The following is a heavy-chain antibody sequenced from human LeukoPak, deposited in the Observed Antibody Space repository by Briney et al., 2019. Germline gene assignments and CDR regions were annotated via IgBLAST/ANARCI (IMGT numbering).Heavy chain of an antibody. CDR1: GYTFTSYG. D-gene: IGHD3-3*01. CDR3: ARAIGPSWEWFSAQYYFDY. CDR2: ISAYNGNT. J-gene: IGHJ4*02. Sequence: RWASVKVSCKASGYTFTSYGISWVRQAPGQGLEWMGWISAYNGNTNYAQKLQGRVTMTTDTSTSTAYMELRSLRSDDTAVYYCARAIGPSWEWFSAQYYFDYWGQGTLVTVSS. V-gene: IGHV1-18*01.